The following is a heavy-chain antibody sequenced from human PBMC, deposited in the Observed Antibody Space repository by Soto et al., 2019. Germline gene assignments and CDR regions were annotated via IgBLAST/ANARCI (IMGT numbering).Heavy chain of an antibody. D-gene: IGHD3-10*01. CDR2: INPSGGGT. V-gene: IGHV1-46*01. CDR1: GYTFTTYY. J-gene: IGHJ4*02. Sequence: QVQLVQSGAEVKKPGASVKVSCKASGYTFTTYYLHWVRQAPGQGLEWIGLINPSGGGTSYAQKFQGRVAMTRDTSRSTVYMELSSLTSEDTAVYYCARKRISSPFDYWGQGTLVTVSS. CDR3: ARKRISSPFDY.